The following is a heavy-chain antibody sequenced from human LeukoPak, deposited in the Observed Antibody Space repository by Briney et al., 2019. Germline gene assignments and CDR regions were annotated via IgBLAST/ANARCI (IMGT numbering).Heavy chain of an antibody. V-gene: IGHV4-34*01. CDR2: INHSGST. D-gene: IGHD3-22*01. CDR1: GGSFSGYY. J-gene: IGHJ4*02. Sequence: SETLSLACAVYGGSFSGYYWSWIRQPPGKGLEWIGEINHSGSTNYNPSLKSRVTISVDTSKNQFSLKLSSVTAADTAVYYCARGLDYYDSSGYRLPALGYWGQGTLVTVSS. CDR3: ARGLDYYDSSGYRLPALGY.